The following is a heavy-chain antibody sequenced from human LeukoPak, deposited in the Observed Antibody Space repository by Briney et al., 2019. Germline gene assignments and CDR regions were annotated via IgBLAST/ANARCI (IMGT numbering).Heavy chain of an antibody. CDR2: IYYSGST. J-gene: IGHJ5*02. CDR3: ARGPRLRTYYDFWSGNWFDP. D-gene: IGHD3-3*01. CDR1: GGSISSYY. V-gene: IGHV4-59*01. Sequence: SGTLSLTCTVSGGSISSYYWSWIRQPPGKGLEWIGYIYYSGSTNYNPSLKSRVTISVDTSKNQFSLKLSSVTAADTAVYYCARGPRLRTYYDFWSGNWFDPWGQGTLVTVSS.